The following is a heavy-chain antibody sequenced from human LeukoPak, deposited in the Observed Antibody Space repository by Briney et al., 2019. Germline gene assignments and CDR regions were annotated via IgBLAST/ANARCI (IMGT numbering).Heavy chain of an antibody. D-gene: IGHD2-2*01. CDR3: ARAHHRYCSSTSCVDMDV. CDR2: ISGSGGST. Sequence: GGSLRLSCAASGFTFSSYAMSWVRQAPGKGLEWVSAISGSGGSTYYADSVKGRFTISRDNSKNTLYLQMNSLRAEDTAVYYCARAHHRYCSSTSCVDMDVWGKGTTVTVSS. J-gene: IGHJ6*03. V-gene: IGHV3-23*01. CDR1: GFTFSSYA.